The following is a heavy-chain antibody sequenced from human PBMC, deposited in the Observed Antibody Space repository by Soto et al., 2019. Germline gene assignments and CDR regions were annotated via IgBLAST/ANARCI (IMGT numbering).Heavy chain of an antibody. J-gene: IGHJ4*02. D-gene: IGHD2-2*02. Sequence: QVQLVQSGAEVKKPGSSVKVSCKASGGTFSSYAISWVRQAHGQGLEWMGGIIPIFGTANYAQKFQGRVTITADESTSTAYMALSSLRSEDTAVYYCKLVPAAIRWNYAFDYWGQGTLVTVSS. CDR1: GGTFSSYA. CDR2: IIPIFGTA. V-gene: IGHV1-69*12. CDR3: KLVPAAIRWNYAFDY.